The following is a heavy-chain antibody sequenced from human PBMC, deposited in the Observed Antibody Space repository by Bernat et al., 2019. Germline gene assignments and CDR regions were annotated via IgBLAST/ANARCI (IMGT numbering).Heavy chain of an antibody. CDR1: GFTFSGSA. J-gene: IGHJ6*02. Sequence: EVQLVESGGGLVQPGGSLKLSCAASGFTFSGSAMHWVGQASGKGLEWVGRIRSKANSLATAYAGSVKGRFTISRDDSKNTAYLQMNSLKTEDTAVYYCTRVVISRISTYYYYGMDVWGQGTTVTVSS. CDR2: IRSKANSLAT. V-gene: IGHV3-73*01. D-gene: IGHD3-16*02. CDR3: TRVVISRISTYYYYGMDV.